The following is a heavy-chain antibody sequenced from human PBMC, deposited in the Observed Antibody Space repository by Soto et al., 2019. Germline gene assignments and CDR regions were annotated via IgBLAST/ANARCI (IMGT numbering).Heavy chain of an antibody. CDR2: IWYDGSNK. D-gene: IGHD6-19*01. Sequence: QVQLVESGGGVVQPGRSLRLSCAASGFTFSSYGMHWVRQAPGKGLEWVAVIWYDGSNKYYADSVKGRFTISRDNSKNRLYLEMNSLRAEDTAVYYCSRDRSSGWLYYFDYWGQGTLVTVSS. J-gene: IGHJ4*02. CDR3: SRDRSSGWLYYFDY. CDR1: GFTFSSYG. V-gene: IGHV3-33*01.